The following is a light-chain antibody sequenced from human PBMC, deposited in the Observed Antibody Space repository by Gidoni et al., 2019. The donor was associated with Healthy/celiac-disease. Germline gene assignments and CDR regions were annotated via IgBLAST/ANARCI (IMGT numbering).Light chain of an antibody. CDR3: QQYDNLPLT. CDR2: DAS. Sequence: DIQMTQSPSSLSASVGDRVTITCQASQYIRNYLNWYQQKPGKAPKLLIYDASNLETGVPSRFSGSGSGTDFTFTISSLQPEDIATYYCQQYDNLPLTVGGGTKVEIK. V-gene: IGKV1-33*01. CDR1: QYIRNY. J-gene: IGKJ4*01.